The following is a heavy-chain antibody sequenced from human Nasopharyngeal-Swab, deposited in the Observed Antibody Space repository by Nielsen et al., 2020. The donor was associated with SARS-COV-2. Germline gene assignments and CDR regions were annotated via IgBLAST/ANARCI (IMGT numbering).Heavy chain of an antibody. CDR3: ARVDYYYYGMDA. J-gene: IGHJ6*02. CDR2: IYYSGST. V-gene: IGHV4-59*01. Sequence: WIRQPPGKGLEWIGYIYYSGSTNYNPSLKSRVTISVDTSKNQFSLKLSSVTAADTAVYYCARVDYYYYGMDAWGQGTTVTVSS.